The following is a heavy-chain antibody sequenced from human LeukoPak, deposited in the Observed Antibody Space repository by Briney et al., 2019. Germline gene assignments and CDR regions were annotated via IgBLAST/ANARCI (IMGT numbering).Heavy chain of an antibody. CDR2: IRSKANSYAT. CDR3: TRSYRTSSSPNYYYYYMDV. V-gene: IGHV3-73*01. CDR1: GFTFSGSA. Sequence: PGGSLRLSCAASGFTFSGSAMHWVRQASGKGLEWVGRIRSKANSYATAYAASVKGRFTISRDDSKNTAYLQMNSLKTEDTAVYYCTRSYRTSSSPNYYYYYMDVWGKGTTVTVSS. D-gene: IGHD2-2*01. J-gene: IGHJ6*03.